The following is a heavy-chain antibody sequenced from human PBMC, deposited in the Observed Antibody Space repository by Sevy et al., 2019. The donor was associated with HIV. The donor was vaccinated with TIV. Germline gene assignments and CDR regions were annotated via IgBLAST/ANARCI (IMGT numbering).Heavy chain of an antibody. Sequence: SETLSLTCAVSGGSISSADYSWSWIRQPPGKGLEWIGYIYHSGSTYYNPSLKSRVTISVDRSKNQFSLKLSSVTAADTAVYYCARGELLSSLPFDYWGQGTLVTVSS. J-gene: IGHJ4*02. V-gene: IGHV4-30-2*01. CDR3: ARGELLSSLPFDY. CDR2: IYHSGST. CDR1: GGSISSADYS. D-gene: IGHD2-2*01.